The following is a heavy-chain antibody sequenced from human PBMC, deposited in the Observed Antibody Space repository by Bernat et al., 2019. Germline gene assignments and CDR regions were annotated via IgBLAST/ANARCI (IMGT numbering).Heavy chain of an antibody. V-gene: IGHV4-39*01. CDR3: ARHWFCAATADQGDY. D-gene: IGHD2-15*01. CDR2: IFYSGST. Sequence: QLQLQESGPGLVKPSETLSLTCTVSGGSISSSSYYWGWIRPPPGKGLEWIGSIFYSGSTYYNPSLKGRVTISVDTSKNQFSLKLGSVTAADTAVYYCARHWFCAATADQGDYWGQGTLVTVSS. CDR1: GGSISSSSYY. J-gene: IGHJ4*02.